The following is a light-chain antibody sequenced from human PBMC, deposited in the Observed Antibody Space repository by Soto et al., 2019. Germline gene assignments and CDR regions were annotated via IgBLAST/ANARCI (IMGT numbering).Light chain of an antibody. Sequence: EIALTQSPGTLSLSPGESGTLSCRVSHSLGTNFLAWFQQKPGQAPRLLIYGASTRATGIPDRFSGSGSGTHFTLTITRLEPEDSAVYYCQHYGDTPRTFGQGTKVEIK. V-gene: IGKV3-20*01. CDR3: QHYGDTPRT. CDR1: HSLGTNF. CDR2: GAS. J-gene: IGKJ1*01.